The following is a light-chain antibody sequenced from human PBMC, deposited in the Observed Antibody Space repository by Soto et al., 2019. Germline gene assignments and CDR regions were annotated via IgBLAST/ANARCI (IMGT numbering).Light chain of an antibody. CDR3: QQYGSSPIS. V-gene: IGKV3-20*01. J-gene: IGKJ5*01. CDR1: QSVSSSY. Sequence: EIVLTQSPGTLSLSPGERATLSCRASQSVSSSYLAWYHQKPCQAPRLLIYGASSRATGIPDRFSGSGSGTDFTLTISRLEPEDFAVYYCQQYGSSPISFGQGTRLEIK. CDR2: GAS.